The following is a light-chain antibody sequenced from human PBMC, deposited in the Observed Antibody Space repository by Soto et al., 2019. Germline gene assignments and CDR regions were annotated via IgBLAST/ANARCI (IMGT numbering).Light chain of an antibody. CDR2: AVS. V-gene: IGKV1D-12*01. CDR1: QGVYSW. Sequence: DIQMTQSPSSVSASVGERVTITCRASQGVYSWVAWYQQAPGKAPKLLISAVSTLRGGVPSRFSGSGSGTDFTLTISSLQPEDVATYYCQQAYNFPLTFGGGTKVEIK. J-gene: IGKJ4*01. CDR3: QQAYNFPLT.